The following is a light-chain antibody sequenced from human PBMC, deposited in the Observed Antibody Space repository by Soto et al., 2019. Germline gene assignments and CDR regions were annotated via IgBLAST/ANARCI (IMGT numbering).Light chain of an antibody. Sequence: EVVMTQSPATLSVSPGERATLTCRASQSISSDLAWYQQKPGQAPRLLIYGASTRASVIPARFSGSGSGTEFTLTISSLQSEDFAVYYCQQYNNWPPWTSGQGTKVEFK. V-gene: IGKV3-15*01. CDR1: QSISSD. J-gene: IGKJ1*01. CDR2: GAS. CDR3: QQYNNWPPWT.